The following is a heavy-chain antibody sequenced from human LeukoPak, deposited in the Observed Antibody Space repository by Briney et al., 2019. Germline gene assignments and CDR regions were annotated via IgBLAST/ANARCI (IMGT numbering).Heavy chain of an antibody. J-gene: IGHJ4*02. V-gene: IGHV4-59*01. D-gene: IGHD2-15*01. Sequence: SETLSLTCTVSGGSISSYYWSWIRQPPGKGLEWIGYIYYSGSTNYNPSLKSRVTISVDTSKNQFSLKLSSATAADTAVYYCARARGGSLPFDYWGQGTLVTVSS. CDR3: ARARGGSLPFDY. CDR2: IYYSGST. CDR1: GGSISSYY.